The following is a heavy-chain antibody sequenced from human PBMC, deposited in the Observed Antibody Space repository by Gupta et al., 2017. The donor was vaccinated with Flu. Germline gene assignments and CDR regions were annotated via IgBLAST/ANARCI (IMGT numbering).Heavy chain of an antibody. V-gene: IGHV4-4*07. CDR3: ARDFGYCSGGSCYSAFDY. D-gene: IGHD2-15*01. CDR1: GGSISSYY. CDR2: IYTSGST. Sequence: QVQLQESGPGLVKPSETLSLTCTVSGGSISSYYWSWIRQPAGKGLEWIGRIYTSGSTNYNPSLKSRVPMSVDTSKNQFSLKLSSVTAADTAVYYCARDFGYCSGGSCYSAFDYWGQGTLVTVSS. J-gene: IGHJ4*02.